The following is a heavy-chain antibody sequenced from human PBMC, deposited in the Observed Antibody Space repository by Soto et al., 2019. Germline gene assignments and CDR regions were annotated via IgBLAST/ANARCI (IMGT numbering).Heavy chain of an antibody. CDR1: GGSVRNKTYY. J-gene: IGHJ4*02. V-gene: IGHV4-61*01. D-gene: IGHD2-8*01. CDR3: ARYCNNSDCGHLYYFDY. CDR2: VYYTGTT. Sequence: SETRSLTCSVSGGSVRNKTYYWSWIRQPPGKRLEWIGYVYYTGTTIYNPSLKSRVTMSVDTYEDQFFLKLTSVTAADTAVYYCARYCNNSDCGHLYYFDYWGLGTLVTVSS.